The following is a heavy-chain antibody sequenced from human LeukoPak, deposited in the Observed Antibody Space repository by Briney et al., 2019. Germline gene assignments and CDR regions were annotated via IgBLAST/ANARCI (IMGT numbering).Heavy chain of an antibody. CDR3: ASFTSGVYGSGSYYYYGMDV. Sequence: SETLSLTCTVSGGSISSYYWSWIRQPPGKGLEWIGYIYYSGSTNYNPSLKSRVTISVDTSKNQFSLKLSSVTAADTALYYCASFTSGVYGSGSYYYYGMDVWGQGTTVTVSS. CDR2: IYYSGST. V-gene: IGHV4-59*08. J-gene: IGHJ6*02. CDR1: GGSISSYY. D-gene: IGHD3-10*01.